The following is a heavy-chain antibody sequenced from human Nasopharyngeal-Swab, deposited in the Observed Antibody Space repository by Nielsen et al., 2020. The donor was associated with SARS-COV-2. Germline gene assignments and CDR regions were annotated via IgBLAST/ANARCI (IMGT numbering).Heavy chain of an antibody. CDR3: ARRAYCSGGSCYSPYYYYMDV. D-gene: IGHD2-15*01. J-gene: IGHJ6*03. Sequence: GESLKISCKGSGYSFTSYWISWVRQMPGKGLEWLGRIDPGDSYTNYSPSFQGHVTISADKSISTAYLQWSSLKASDTAMYYCARRAYCSGGSCYSPYYYYMDVWGKGTTVTVSS. CDR2: IDPGDSYT. V-gene: IGHV5-10-1*01. CDR1: GYSFTSYW.